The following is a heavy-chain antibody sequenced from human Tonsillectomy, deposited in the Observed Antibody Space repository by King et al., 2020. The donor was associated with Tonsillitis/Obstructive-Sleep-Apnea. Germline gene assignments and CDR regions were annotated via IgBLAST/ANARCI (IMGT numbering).Heavy chain of an antibody. V-gene: IGHV3-48*03. D-gene: IGHD4/OR15-4a*01. CDR2: ISRSDNTI. J-gene: IGHJ6*02. CDR3: ARRVPYYGMDV. Sequence: VQLVQSGGGLVQPGGSLRLSCVTSGFTFSSYEMNWVRQAPGKGLEWASYISRSDNTIHDADSVKGRFTISRDNAKNSVFLQMNSLRVEDTAVYYCARRVPYYGMDVWGQGTTVTVSS. CDR1: GFTFSSYE.